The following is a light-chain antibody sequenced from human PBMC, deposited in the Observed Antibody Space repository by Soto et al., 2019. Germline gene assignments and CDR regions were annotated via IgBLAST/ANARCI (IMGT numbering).Light chain of an antibody. V-gene: IGKV3-11*01. Sequence: EIVLTQSPATLSLSPGERATLSCRAGQNICTSLVWYQQKPGQAPRLLIYDAYNRATGIPPRFSGSGSGTDFTLTISSLEPEDSAVYYCQQRHMWPITFGQGTKVDIK. CDR3: QQRHMWPIT. CDR2: DAY. J-gene: IGKJ1*01. CDR1: QNICTS.